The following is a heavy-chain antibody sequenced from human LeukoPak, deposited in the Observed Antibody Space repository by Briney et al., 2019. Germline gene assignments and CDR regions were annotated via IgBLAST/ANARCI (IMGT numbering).Heavy chain of an antibody. J-gene: IGHJ4*02. V-gene: IGHV4-59*08. CDR2: ISYSGST. D-gene: IGHD2-15*01. Sequence: PSETLSLTCTVSGGSISSYYWSWTRQPPGKGLEWIGYISYSGSTNYNPSLKSRVTLSVDTSKNQFSLKLSSVTAADTAVYYCARHYCSGGTCYSFDSWGQGTLVTVSS. CDR1: GGSISSYY. CDR3: ARHYCSGGTCYSFDS.